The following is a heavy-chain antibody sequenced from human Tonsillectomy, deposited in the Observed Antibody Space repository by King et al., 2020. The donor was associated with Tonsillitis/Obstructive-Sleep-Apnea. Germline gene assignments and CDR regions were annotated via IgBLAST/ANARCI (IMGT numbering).Heavy chain of an antibody. CDR1: GGSISSGGYY. Sequence: VQLQESGPGLVKPSQTLSLTCTVSGGSISSGGYYWSWIRQHPGKGLEWIGYIYYSGSTYYNPSLKSRVTISVDTSKNQFSLKLSSVTAADTAEYYCGXGRXXXXXYXYXSVXXXXXFDIXGXGTMVT. CDR3: GXGRXXXXXYXYXSVXXXXXFDI. CDR2: IYYSGST. V-gene: IGHV4-31*03. D-gene: IGHD3-22*01. J-gene: IGHJ3*02.